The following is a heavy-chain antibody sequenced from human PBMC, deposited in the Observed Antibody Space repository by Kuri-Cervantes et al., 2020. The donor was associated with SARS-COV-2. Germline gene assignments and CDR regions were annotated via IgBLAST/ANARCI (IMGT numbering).Heavy chain of an antibody. V-gene: IGHV5-51*01. J-gene: IGHJ4*02. Sequence: GESLKISCKGSGYSFTSYWIGWVRQMPGKGLEWMGIIHPGNSDTRYSPSFQGQVTISADKSISTAYLQWSSLKASDTAMYYCARSSFTATPDYWGQGTLVTVSS. CDR1: GYSFTSYW. CDR3: ARSSFTATPDY. CDR2: IHPGNSDT. D-gene: IGHD5-18*01.